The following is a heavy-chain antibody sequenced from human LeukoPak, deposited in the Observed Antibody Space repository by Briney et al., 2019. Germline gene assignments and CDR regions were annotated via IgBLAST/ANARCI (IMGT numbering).Heavy chain of an antibody. CDR1: GFTFSSYW. Sequence: GGSLRLSCAASGFTFSSYWMSWVRQAPGKGQERVANIKQDGSEKYYVDSVKGRFTISRDNTTNSLYLQMNSLRAEDTAVYYCARDSSGYSPDYWGQGTLVTVSS. D-gene: IGHD5-12*01. J-gene: IGHJ4*02. CDR2: IKQDGSEK. V-gene: IGHV3-7*01. CDR3: ARDSSGYSPDY.